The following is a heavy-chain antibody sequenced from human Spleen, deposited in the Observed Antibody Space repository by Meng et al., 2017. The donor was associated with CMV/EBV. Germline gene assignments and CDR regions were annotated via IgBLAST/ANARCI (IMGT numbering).Heavy chain of an antibody. CDR3: ARPFVEVNY. D-gene: IGHD2-21*01. CDR1: GFAFKNYA. CDR2: ISHDGVNE. V-gene: IGHV3-30*04. J-gene: IGHJ4*02. Sequence: SLRLSCAASGFAFKNYAMHWVRQAPGKGLEWVAVISHDGVNEYYEESVKGRFTISRDNPKNTLYLQMNSLRPEDTAVYYCARPFVEVNYWGQGTLVTVSS.